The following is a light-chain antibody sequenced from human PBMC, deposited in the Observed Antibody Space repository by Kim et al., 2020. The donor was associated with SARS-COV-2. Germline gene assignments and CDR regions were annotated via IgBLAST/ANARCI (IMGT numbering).Light chain of an antibody. CDR1: QSIRSW. J-gene: IGKJ1*01. CDR2: KAS. CDR3: QQYNSDLGS. V-gene: IGKV1-5*03. Sequence: ASIGDRVNITCRAIQSIRSWLAWYQQKPGKAPKLLIYKASNLQSGVPSRFGGSGSGTEFTLTISSLQPDDSATYYCQQYNSDLGSFGQGTKVDIK.